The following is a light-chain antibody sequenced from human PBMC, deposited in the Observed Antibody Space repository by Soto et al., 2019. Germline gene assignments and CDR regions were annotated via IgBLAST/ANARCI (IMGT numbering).Light chain of an antibody. CDR3: QQYNSYSWT. CDR1: QSVSSSY. Sequence: EIVLTQSPGTLSLSPGERATLSCRASQSVSSSYLAWYQQKPGQAPRPLIYGASSRATGIPDRFSGSGSGTDFTLTISSLQPEDFATYYCQQYNSYSWTFGQGTKVDIK. J-gene: IGKJ1*01. V-gene: IGKV3-20*01. CDR2: GAS.